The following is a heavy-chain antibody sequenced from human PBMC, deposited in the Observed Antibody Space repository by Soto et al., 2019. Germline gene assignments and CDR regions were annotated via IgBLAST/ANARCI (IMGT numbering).Heavy chain of an antibody. V-gene: IGHV5-51*01. CDR2: IYPGDSDT. Sequence: PGEFLKISCKGSEYNFTSYWIGWVRQMPGKGLEWMGIIYPGDSDTRYSPSFQGQVTISADKSISTAYLQWSSLKASDTAIYYCARAMVRGKNYYGMDVWGQGTTVNVSS. J-gene: IGHJ6*02. CDR3: ARAMVRGKNYYGMDV. CDR1: EYNFTSYW. D-gene: IGHD3-10*01.